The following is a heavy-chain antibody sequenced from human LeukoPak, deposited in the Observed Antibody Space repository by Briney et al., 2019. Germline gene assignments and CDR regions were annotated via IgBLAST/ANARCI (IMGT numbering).Heavy chain of an antibody. CDR1: GFTFSSYS. CDR3: ARGQYSSGPEDY. D-gene: IGHD6-19*01. CDR2: ISSSSSTI. V-gene: IGHV3-48*04. J-gene: IGHJ4*02. Sequence: GSLRLSCAASGFTFSSYSMNWVRQAPGKGLEWVSYISSSSSTIYYADSVKGRFTVSRDNAKNSLYLQMNRLRAEDTAVYYCARGQYSSGPEDYWGQGTLVTVSS.